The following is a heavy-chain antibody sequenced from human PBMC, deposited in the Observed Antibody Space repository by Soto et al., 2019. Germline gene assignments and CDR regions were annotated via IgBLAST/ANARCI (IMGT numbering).Heavy chain of an antibody. CDR1: GFALTTGVG. CDR3: AHRRQREYYDSIDYYIDY. CDR2: IYWSDEK. D-gene: IGHD3-22*01. J-gene: IGHJ4*02. Sequence: QITLKESGPTLVRTTQTLTLTCTFSGFALTTGVGVTWIRQPPAKAPEWLALIYWSDEKRYSPSLKSRLTITKDTSKNQVVLIMTNMDTGDTGTYYCAHRRQREYYDSIDYYIDYWGQGMLVTVSA. V-gene: IGHV2-5*01.